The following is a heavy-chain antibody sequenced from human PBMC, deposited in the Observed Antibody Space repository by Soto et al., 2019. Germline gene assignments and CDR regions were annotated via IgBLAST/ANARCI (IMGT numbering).Heavy chain of an antibody. CDR3: ARGKGVLLWFGEANGEVPYDI. Sequence: PGESLKISCKGSGYSFTSYGISWVRQMPGKGLEWMGIIYPGDSDTRYSPSFQGQVTISADKSISTAYLQWSSLKASDTAMYYCARGKGVLLWFGEANGEVPYDIWGQGTMVTVSS. V-gene: IGHV5-51*01. CDR2: IYPGDSDT. CDR1: GYSFTSYG. D-gene: IGHD3-10*01. J-gene: IGHJ3*02.